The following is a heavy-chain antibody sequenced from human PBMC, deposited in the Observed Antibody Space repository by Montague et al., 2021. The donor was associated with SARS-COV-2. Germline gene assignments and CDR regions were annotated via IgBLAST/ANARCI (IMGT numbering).Heavy chain of an antibody. CDR3: ARVPNWNYVPDY. CDR1: GGSISSASFY. J-gene: IGHJ4*02. CDR2: IQASGIT. Sequence: TLSLTCTVSGGSISSASFYWTWIRQSAGKGLEWIGRIQASGITYYNPSLKSRVAMSVDTSKNQFSLSLNSVTAADTAIYFCARVPNWNYVPDYWGQGTTVTVSS. V-gene: IGHV4-61*02. D-gene: IGHD1-7*01.